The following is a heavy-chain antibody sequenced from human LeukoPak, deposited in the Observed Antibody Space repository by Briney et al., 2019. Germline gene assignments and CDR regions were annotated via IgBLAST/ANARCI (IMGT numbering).Heavy chain of an antibody. CDR2: IHHSGST. D-gene: IGHD3-10*01. CDR3: ARGPELLWFGELSDWFDP. Sequence: SETLSLTCAVYGGSFSGYYWSWIRQPPGKGLEWIGEIHHSGSTNYNPSLKSRVTISVDTSKNQFSLKLSSVTAADTAVYYCARGPELLWFGELSDWFDPWGQGTLVTVSS. CDR1: GGSFSGYY. J-gene: IGHJ5*02. V-gene: IGHV4-34*01.